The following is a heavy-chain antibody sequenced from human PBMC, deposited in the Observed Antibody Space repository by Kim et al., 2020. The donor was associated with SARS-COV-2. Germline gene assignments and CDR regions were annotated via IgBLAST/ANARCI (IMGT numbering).Heavy chain of an antibody. CDR2: IKQDGSEK. D-gene: IGHD3-16*02. J-gene: IGHJ4*02. CDR1: GFTFSSYW. Sequence: GGSLRLSCAASGFTFSSYWMSWVRQAPGKGLEWVANIKQDGSEKYYVDSVKGRFTISRDNAKNSLYLQMNSLRAEDTAVYYCARVMITFGGVIVMTFDYWGQGTLVTVSS. CDR3: ARVMITFGGVIVMTFDY. V-gene: IGHV3-7*01.